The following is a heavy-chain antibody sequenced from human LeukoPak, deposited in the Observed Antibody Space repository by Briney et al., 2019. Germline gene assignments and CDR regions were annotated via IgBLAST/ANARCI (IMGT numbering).Heavy chain of an antibody. Sequence: SVTVSCKASGYTFTRYYMHWVRPAPGQGLEWMGIINPSGGSTSYAQKFQGRVTMTRDTPTSTVYMELNSLRSEDTAVYYCAKGYCSGGTCYSYDYWGQGTLVTVSS. CDR1: GYTFTRYY. CDR3: AKGYCSGGTCYSYDY. V-gene: IGHV1-46*01. CDR2: INPSGGST. J-gene: IGHJ4*02. D-gene: IGHD2-15*01.